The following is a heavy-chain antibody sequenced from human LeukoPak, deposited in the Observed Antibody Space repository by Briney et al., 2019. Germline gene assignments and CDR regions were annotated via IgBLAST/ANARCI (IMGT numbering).Heavy chain of an antibody. CDR2: IFHSGAT. CDR3: VRLSGPLDPCYIDS. CDR1: ASSVASDYF. Sequence: PSETLSLTCTVSASSVASDYFWGWIRQAPGTGLEWIGMIFHSGATFYNPSLESRVAMSVDTTKNQLSLTLRSLSAADSALYYCVRLSGPLDPCYIDSWGQGTLVTVSS. V-gene: IGHV4-38-2*02. J-gene: IGHJ4*02. D-gene: IGHD3-9*01.